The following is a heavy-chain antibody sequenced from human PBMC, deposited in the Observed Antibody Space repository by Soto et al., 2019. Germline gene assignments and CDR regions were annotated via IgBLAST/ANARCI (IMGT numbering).Heavy chain of an antibody. D-gene: IGHD3-10*01. CDR1: GFTFSSYA. Sequence: RRLSCAASGFTFSSYAMSWVRQAPGKGLEWVSAISGSGGSTYYADSVKGRFTISRDNSKNTLYLQMNSLRAEDTAVYYCATSSITMVRGPSSYWGQGTLVTVSS. V-gene: IGHV3-23*01. CDR2: ISGSGGST. J-gene: IGHJ4*02. CDR3: ATSSITMVRGPSSY.